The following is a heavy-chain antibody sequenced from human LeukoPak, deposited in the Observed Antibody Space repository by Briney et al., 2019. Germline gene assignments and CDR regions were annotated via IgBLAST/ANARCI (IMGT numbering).Heavy chain of an antibody. J-gene: IGHJ3*02. D-gene: IGHD3-10*01. Sequence: AASVKVSCKASGGTFSSYAISWVRQAPGQGLEWMGRIISIFGTAHYAQKFQGRVTITTDESTSTAYMELRSLRSEDTAVYYCGGGSGSYGDAFDIWGQGTMVTVSS. CDR3: GGGSGSYGDAFDI. CDR2: IISIFGTA. CDR1: GGTFSSYA. V-gene: IGHV1-69*05.